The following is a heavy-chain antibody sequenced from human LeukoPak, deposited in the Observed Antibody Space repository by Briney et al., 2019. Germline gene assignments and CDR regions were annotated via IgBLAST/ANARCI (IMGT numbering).Heavy chain of an antibody. Sequence: GGSLRLSCAASGFTFSSFGLHWVRQAPGKGLEWVAIIYCDGSKKIYADSVRGRFTFFRENSKNTVFLQMNSLRADDTALYYCWGGGVTGWLLDYWGRGTQVTVSS. V-gene: IGHV3-30*12. D-gene: IGHD6-19*01. CDR2: IYCDGSKK. CDR3: WGGGVTGWLLDY. CDR1: GFTFSSFG. J-gene: IGHJ4*02.